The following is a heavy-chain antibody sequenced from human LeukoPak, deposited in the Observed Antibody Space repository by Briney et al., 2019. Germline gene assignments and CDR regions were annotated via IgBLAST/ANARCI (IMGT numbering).Heavy chain of an antibody. Sequence: PGGSLRLSCAASGFTFSSYSMNWVRQAPGKGLEWVSYISSSSSTIYYADSVKGRFTISRDNAKNSLYLQMNSLRAEDTAVYYCARILWFGELFFDYWGQGTLVTVSS. CDR2: ISSSSSTI. J-gene: IGHJ4*02. CDR1: GFTFSSYS. V-gene: IGHV3-48*04. CDR3: ARILWFGELFFDY. D-gene: IGHD3-10*01.